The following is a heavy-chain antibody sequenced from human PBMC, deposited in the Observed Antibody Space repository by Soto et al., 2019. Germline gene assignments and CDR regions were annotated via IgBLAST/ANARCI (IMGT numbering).Heavy chain of an antibody. D-gene: IGHD4-17*01. J-gene: IGHJ4*02. CDR3: ASEASTVPFDY. CDR1: GFTFSSYS. CDR2: ISSSSSTI. V-gene: IGHV3-48*02. Sequence: EVQLVESGGGLVQPGGSLRLSCAASGFTFSSYSMNWVRQAPGKGLEWVSYISSSSSTIYYADSVKGRFTISRDNAKNSLDLQMNSLRDEDTAVYYCASEASTVPFDYWGQGTLVTVSS.